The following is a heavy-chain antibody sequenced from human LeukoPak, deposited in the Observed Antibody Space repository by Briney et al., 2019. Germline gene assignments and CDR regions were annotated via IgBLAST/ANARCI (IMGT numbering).Heavy chain of an antibody. V-gene: IGHV3-48*01. Sequence: GGSLRLSCAASGFTFSSYEMNWVRQAPGEGLEWVSYISSLSGTIYYADSVKGRFTISRDNAKNSLYLQMDSLRAEDTAVYYCARGGPVLLWFGEQFEEQPGGFDPWGQGTLVTVSS. CDR3: ARGGPVLLWFGEQFEEQPGGFDP. D-gene: IGHD3-10*01. CDR2: ISSLSGTI. CDR1: GFTFSSYE. J-gene: IGHJ5*02.